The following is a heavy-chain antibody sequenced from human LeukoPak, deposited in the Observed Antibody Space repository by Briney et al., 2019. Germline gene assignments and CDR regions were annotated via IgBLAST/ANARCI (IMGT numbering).Heavy chain of an antibody. CDR3: ARVTRMRGAFDI. CDR1: GGSISSSSYY. J-gene: IGHJ3*02. Sequence: PSETLSLTCTVSGGSISSSSYYWGWIRQPPGKGLEWIGSIYYSGSTYYNPSLKSRVTISVDTSKNQFSLKLSSVAAADTAVYYCARVTRMRGAFDIWGQGTMVTVSS. D-gene: IGHD4-11*01. CDR2: IYYSGST. V-gene: IGHV4-39*07.